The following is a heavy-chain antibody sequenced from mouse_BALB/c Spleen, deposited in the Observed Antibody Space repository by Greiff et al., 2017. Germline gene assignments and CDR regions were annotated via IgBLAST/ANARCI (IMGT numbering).Heavy chain of an antibody. J-gene: IGHJ3*01. CDR1: GYTFTSYW. V-gene: IGHV1-69*02. Sequence: VQLQQPGAELVRPGASVKLSCKASGYTFTSYWINWVKQRPGQGLEWIGNIYPSDSYTNYNQKFKDKATLTVDKSSSTAYMQLSSPTSEDSAVYYCTRDSSGYWFAYWGQGTLVTVSA. CDR3: TRDSSGYWFAY. CDR2: IYPSDSYT. D-gene: IGHD3-2*01.